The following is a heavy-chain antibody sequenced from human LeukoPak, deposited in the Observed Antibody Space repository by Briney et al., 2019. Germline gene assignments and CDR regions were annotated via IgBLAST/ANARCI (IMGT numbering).Heavy chain of an antibody. J-gene: IGHJ3*02. V-gene: IGHV1-69*04. CDR3: ARERAPVDFWSGNDAFDI. Sequence: ASVKVSCKASGGTFSSYAISWVRQAPGQGLEWMGRIIPILGIANYAQKFQVRVTITADKSTSTAYMELSSLRSEDTAVYFCARERAPVDFWSGNDAFDIWGQGTMVTVSS. CDR2: IIPILGIA. D-gene: IGHD3-3*01. CDR1: GGTFSSYA.